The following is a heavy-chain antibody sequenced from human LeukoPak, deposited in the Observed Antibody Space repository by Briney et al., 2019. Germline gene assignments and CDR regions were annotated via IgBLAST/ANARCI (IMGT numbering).Heavy chain of an antibody. CDR2: IYYSGST. J-gene: IGHJ5*02. D-gene: IGHD3-10*01. V-gene: IGHV4-59*01. CDR3: ARGGIGSGSYNWFDP. CDR1: RGSISSYY. Sequence: PSETLSLTCTVSRGSISSYYWSWIRQPPGKGLEWIGYIYYSGSTNYNPSLRSRVTISVDTSKNQFSAKLSSVTAADTAVYYCARGGIGSGSYNWFDPWAREPWSPSPQ.